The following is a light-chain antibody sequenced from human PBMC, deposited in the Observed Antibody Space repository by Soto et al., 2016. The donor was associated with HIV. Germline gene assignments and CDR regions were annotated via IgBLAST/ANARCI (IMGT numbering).Light chain of an antibody. Sequence: DIQMTQSPSTLSASVGDRVTITCRASQSINNWLAWYQKKPGKAPKLLIYKASSLESGVPSRFSGGGSGTQFTLTISSLQPDDVATYYCQQYNSYSYTFGQGTKLEIK. CDR1: QSINNW. CDR2: KAS. V-gene: IGKV1-5*03. CDR3: QQYNSYSYT. J-gene: IGKJ2*01.